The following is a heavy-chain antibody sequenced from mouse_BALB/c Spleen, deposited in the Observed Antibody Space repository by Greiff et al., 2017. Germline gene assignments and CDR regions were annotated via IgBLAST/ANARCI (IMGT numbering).Heavy chain of an antibody. CDR1: GFAFSSYD. CDR3: ARHGYGRGFAY. D-gene: IGHD1-1*01. CDR2: ISSGGGST. Sequence: EVMLVESGGGLVKPGGSLKLSCAASGFAFSSYDMSWVRQTPEKRLEWVAYISSGGGSTYYPDTVKGRFTISRDNAKNTLYLQMSSLKSEDTAMYYCARHGYGRGFAYWGQGTLVTVSA. J-gene: IGHJ3*01. V-gene: IGHV5-12-1*01.